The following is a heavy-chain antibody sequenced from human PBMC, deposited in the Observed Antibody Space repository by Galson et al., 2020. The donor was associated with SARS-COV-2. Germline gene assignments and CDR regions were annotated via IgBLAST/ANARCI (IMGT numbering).Heavy chain of an antibody. J-gene: IGHJ5*02. V-gene: IGHV4-34*01. CDR1: GGSFSGYY. CDR3: ARDVGYYGSGSHHTFDP. Sequence: SETLSLTCAVYGGSFSGYYWSWIRQPPGKGLEWIGEINHSGSTNYNPSLKSRVTISVDTSKNQFSLKLSSVTAADTAVYYCARDVGYYGSGSHHTFDPWGQGTLVTVSS. D-gene: IGHD3-10*01. CDR2: INHSGST.